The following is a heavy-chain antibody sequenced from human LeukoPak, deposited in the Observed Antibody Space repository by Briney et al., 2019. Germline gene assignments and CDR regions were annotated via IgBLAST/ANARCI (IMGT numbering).Heavy chain of an antibody. CDR2: ISSSSSYI. J-gene: IGHJ5*02. V-gene: IGHV3-21*01. Sequence: PGGSLRLSCAASGFTFSSYWMNWVRQAPGKGLEWVSSISSSSSYIYYADSVKGRFTISRDNAKNSLYLQMNSLRAEDTAVYYCAIDSGRGWFDPWGQGTLVTVSS. CDR1: GFTFSSYW. CDR3: AIDSGRGWFDP. D-gene: IGHD1-26*01.